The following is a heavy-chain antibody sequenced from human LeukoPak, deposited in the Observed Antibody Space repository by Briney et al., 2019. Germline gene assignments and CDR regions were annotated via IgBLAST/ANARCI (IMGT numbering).Heavy chain of an antibody. CDR2: IYYSGST. Sequence: PSETLSLTCTVSGGSISSYYWSWIRQPPGKGLEWIGYIYYSGSTNYNPSLKSRVTISVDTSKNQFSLKLSSVTTADTAVYYCARGQYYDILTGYYRYYFDYWGQGTLVTVSS. J-gene: IGHJ4*02. V-gene: IGHV4-59*01. CDR3: ARGQYYDILTGYYRYYFDY. CDR1: GGSISSYY. D-gene: IGHD3-9*01.